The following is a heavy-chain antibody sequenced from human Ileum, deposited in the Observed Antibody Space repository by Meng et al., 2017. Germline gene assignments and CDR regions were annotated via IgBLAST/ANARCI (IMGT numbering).Heavy chain of an antibody. V-gene: IGHV6-1*01. CDR1: RDSVSSNSAA. Sequence: HVQLQHSGPGLVKPSQTLSLPCAFPRDSVSSNSAAWNWIRQSPSRGLEWLGRTYYRSKWYNDYAVSVKSRITINPDTSKNQFSLQLNSVTPEDTAVYYCAKDGTSGSYLGLYYWGQGTLVTVSS. D-gene: IGHD1-26*01. CDR3: AKDGTSGSYLGLYY. CDR2: TYYRSKWYN. J-gene: IGHJ4*02.